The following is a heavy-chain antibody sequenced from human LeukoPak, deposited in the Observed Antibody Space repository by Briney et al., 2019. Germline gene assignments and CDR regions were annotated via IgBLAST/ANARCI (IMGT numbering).Heavy chain of an antibody. D-gene: IGHD2-15*01. CDR1: GYTFTCCY. Sequence: ASVKVSCKASGYTFTCCYMHWVRQAPGQGLEWMGWINPNSGGTNYAQKFQGWVTMTRDTSISTAYMELSRLGSDDTAVYYCARSTCSGGSCYDYWGQGTLVTVSS. CDR2: INPNSGGT. J-gene: IGHJ4*02. V-gene: IGHV1-2*04. CDR3: ARSTCSGGSCYDY.